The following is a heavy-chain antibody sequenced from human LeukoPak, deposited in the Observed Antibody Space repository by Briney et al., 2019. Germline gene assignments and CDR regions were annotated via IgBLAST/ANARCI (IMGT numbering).Heavy chain of an antibody. CDR3: ALGKNFGYHYFDF. Sequence: GGSLRLSCAASGFTFSSYAMSWVRQAPGKGLEWVSAISGSGGSTYYADSVKGRFTISRDYSKNTLFLQMSSLRPEYTAVYYCALGKNFGYHYFDFWGQGALVTVSS. D-gene: IGHD2-2*03. V-gene: IGHV3-23*01. J-gene: IGHJ4*02. CDR2: ISGSGGST. CDR1: GFTFSSYA.